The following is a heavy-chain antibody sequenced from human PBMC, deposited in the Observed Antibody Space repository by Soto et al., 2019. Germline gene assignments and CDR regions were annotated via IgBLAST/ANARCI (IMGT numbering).Heavy chain of an antibody. CDR3: ARWGFSSSWSSIAY. D-gene: IGHD6-13*01. J-gene: IGHJ4*02. CDR2: IVSSSSTI. CDR1: GFTFSNFG. Sequence: EVQLVESGGGLVQPGGSLRLSCAASGFTFSNFGMHWVRQAPGKGLEWISYIVSSSSTIYYADSVKGRFTISRDNAKNALYRQMNILRADDTAVYYCARWGFSSSWSSIAYWGQGTLVTVSS. V-gene: IGHV3-48*01.